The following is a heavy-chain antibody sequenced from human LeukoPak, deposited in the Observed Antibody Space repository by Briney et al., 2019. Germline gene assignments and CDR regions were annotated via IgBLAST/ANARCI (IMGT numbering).Heavy chain of an antibody. Sequence: SETLSLTCTVSGGSIRSYYWSWIRQPPGKGLEWIGHIYHGGSTNSNPSLKSRVAISGDTSKNQFSLRLSSVTAADTAVYYRAISGSPSYFDYWGQGTLVTVSS. CDR3: AISGSPSYFDY. D-gene: IGHD1-26*01. CDR2: IYHGGST. J-gene: IGHJ4*02. CDR1: GGSIRSYY. V-gene: IGHV4-59*01.